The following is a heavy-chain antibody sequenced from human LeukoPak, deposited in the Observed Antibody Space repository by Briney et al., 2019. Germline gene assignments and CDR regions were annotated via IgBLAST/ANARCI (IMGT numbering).Heavy chain of an antibody. V-gene: IGHV1-46*01. CDR1: GYTFTSYY. D-gene: IGHD3-22*01. CDR2: INPSGGST. J-gene: IGHJ5*02. CDR3: ARGRTDYYDSSAYLNWFDP. Sequence: ASVKVSCKASGYTFTSYYMHWVRQAPGQGLGWMGIINPSGGSTSYAQKFQGRVPMTRDMSTSTVYMELSSLSSEDTAVYYCARGRTDYYDSSAYLNWFDPWGQGTLVTVSS.